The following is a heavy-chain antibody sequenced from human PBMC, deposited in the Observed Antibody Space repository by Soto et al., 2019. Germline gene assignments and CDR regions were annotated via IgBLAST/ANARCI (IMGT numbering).Heavy chain of an antibody. J-gene: IGHJ4*02. V-gene: IGHV3-30*18. CDR2: ISYDGSNK. D-gene: IGHD5-12*01. Sequence: PRLSCAASGFTFSSYGMHWVRQAPGKGLEWVAVISYDGSNKYYADSVKGRFTISRDNSKNTLYLQMNSLRAEDTAVYYCAKDQGSGYDFDYWGQGTLVTVSS. CDR3: AKDQGSGYDFDY. CDR1: GFTFSSYG.